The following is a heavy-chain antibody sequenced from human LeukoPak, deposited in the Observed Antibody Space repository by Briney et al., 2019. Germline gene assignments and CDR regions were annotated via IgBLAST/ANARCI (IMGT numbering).Heavy chain of an antibody. CDR2: MNPNSGNT. CDR3: ARGGYSSSSIFRWGEFPVSWFDP. Sequence: GASVKVFCKASGYTFTSYDINWVRQATGQGLEWMGWMNPNSGNTGYAQKFQGRVTMTRNTSISTAYMELSSLRSEDTAVYYCARGGYSSSSIFRWGEFPVSWFDPWGQGTLVTVSS. D-gene: IGHD6-6*01. J-gene: IGHJ5*02. CDR1: GYTFTSYD. V-gene: IGHV1-8*01.